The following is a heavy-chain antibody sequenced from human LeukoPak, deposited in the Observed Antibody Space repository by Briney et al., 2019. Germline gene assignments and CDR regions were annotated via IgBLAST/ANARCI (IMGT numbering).Heavy chain of an antibody. CDR1: GHTFTSYG. Sequence: ASVKVSCKASGHTFTSYGISWVRQAPGQGLEWMGWISAYNGNTNYAQKLQGRVTMTTDTSTSTAYMELRSLRSDDTAVYYCARWKVPAALGYWFDPWGQGTLVTVSS. D-gene: IGHD2-2*01. J-gene: IGHJ5*02. CDR3: ARWKVPAALGYWFDP. CDR2: ISAYNGNT. V-gene: IGHV1-18*01.